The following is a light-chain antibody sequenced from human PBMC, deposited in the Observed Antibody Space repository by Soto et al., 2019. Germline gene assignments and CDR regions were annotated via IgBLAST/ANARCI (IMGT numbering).Light chain of an antibody. CDR1: QTIRSNY. V-gene: IGKV3-20*01. CDR3: QHYGSSPWT. CDR2: GAS. J-gene: IGKJ1*01. Sequence: ETVLTQSPATLSLSPEERATLSCRASQTIRSNYLAWYRQTPGQAPRLLIYGASNRATGIADRFSGSGSGTDFTLIISRLEPEDFALYYCQHYGSSPWTFGQGTKLEIK.